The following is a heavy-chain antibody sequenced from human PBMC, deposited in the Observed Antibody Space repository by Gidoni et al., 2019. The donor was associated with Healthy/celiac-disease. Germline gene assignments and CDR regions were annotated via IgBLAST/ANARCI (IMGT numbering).Heavy chain of an antibody. J-gene: IGHJ4*02. V-gene: IGHV3-73*01. Sequence: CAASGFTFSGSAMHWVRQASGKGLEWVGRIRSKANSYATAYAASVKGRFTISRDDSKNTAYLQMNSLKTEDTAVYYCTCHGELWTRPYFDYWGQGTLVTVSS. CDR3: TCHGELWTRPYFDY. D-gene: IGHD3-16*01. CDR2: IRSKANSYAT. CDR1: GFTFSGSA.